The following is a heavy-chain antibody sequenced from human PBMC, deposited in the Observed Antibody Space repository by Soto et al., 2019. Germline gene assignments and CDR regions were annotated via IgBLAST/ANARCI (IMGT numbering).Heavy chain of an antibody. V-gene: IGHV1-2*02. CDR3: ARDSYYDILTGYSRNAFDV. CDR1: GYTFIGHY. Sequence: GASVKVSCKASGYTFIGHYIHWVRQAPGQGLEWMGWNNPNSGGTNFAQKFQGRVTMTRDTSITTAYMELTRLRSDDTAVYYCARDSYYDILTGYSRNAFDVWGQGTTVTVSS. J-gene: IGHJ3*01. CDR2: NNPNSGGT. D-gene: IGHD3-9*01.